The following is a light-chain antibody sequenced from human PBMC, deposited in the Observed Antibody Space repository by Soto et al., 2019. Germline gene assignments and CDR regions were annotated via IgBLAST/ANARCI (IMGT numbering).Light chain of an antibody. V-gene: IGKV1-17*01. CDR2: AVS. J-gene: IGKJ1*01. CDR1: QGIKND. Sequence: DIQMTQSPSSLSASVGDGVTITCRASQGIKNDLAWYQQKPGKAPKRLIYAVSSLQSGVPSRFSGSGSGTEFTLTISSLQPEDVATYYCLQHHSYSFGQGTKVDIK. CDR3: LQHHSYS.